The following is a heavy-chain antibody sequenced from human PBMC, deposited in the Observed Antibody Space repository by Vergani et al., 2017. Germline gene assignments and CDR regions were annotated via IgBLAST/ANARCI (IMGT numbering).Heavy chain of an antibody. CDR1: GYTFTSYD. CDR3: ARDLNHDYGDYDG. J-gene: IGHJ4*02. V-gene: IGHV1-8*01. D-gene: IGHD4-17*01. Sequence: QVQLVQSGAEVKKPGASVKVSCKASGYTFTSYDINWVRQATGQGLEWMGWMNPNSGNTGYAQKFQGRVTITADKSTSTAYMELSSLRSEDTAVYYCARDLNHDYGDYDGWGQGTLVTVSS. CDR2: MNPNSGNT.